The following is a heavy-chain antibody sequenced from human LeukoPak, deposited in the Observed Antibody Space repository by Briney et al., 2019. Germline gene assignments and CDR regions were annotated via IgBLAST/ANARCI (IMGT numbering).Heavy chain of an antibody. CDR1: GFTVSTDH. D-gene: IGHD1-26*01. CDR3: ARVWELSFDH. J-gene: IGHJ4*02. CDR2: SYSSGSR. Sequence: AGASLSLSCAASGFTVSTDHMSWVRQAPGKGLEWVAVSYSSGSRHYAESVKGRFTISRDNSKNTLDLQMNSLRAEDTALYYCARVWELSFDHWGQGTLVTVSS. V-gene: IGHV3-53*01.